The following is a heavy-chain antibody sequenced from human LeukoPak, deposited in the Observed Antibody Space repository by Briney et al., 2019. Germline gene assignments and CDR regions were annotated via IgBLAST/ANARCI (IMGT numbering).Heavy chain of an antibody. CDR3: ARPLNSSWDWFDP. CDR2: IYGGGAT. D-gene: IGHD6-13*01. Sequence: SETLSLTCTVSGASISNSPYFWAWMRQPPGKGREWIGSIYGGGATYYNPSLKSRAIISVDTSSNQFALNLNSVTAEDTAVYYCARPLNSSWDWFDPWGQGTRVTVSS. CDR1: GASISNSPYF. V-gene: IGHV4-39*01. J-gene: IGHJ5*02.